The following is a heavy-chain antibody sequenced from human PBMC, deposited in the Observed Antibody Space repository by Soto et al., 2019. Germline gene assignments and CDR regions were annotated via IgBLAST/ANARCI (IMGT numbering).Heavy chain of an antibody. D-gene: IGHD6-13*01. CDR1: GFTFSNSW. V-gene: IGHV3-74*01. Sequence: EVQLVESGGGLVQPGGSLRLSCAASGFTFSNSWMHWVRQVPGKGLVWVSHINNDGSSTTYAGSMKGRFTISRDNAKSTLYLQMDSLRVEDTAVYYCARDRTAASADYWGQGTLVSVSS. CDR2: INNDGSST. J-gene: IGHJ4*02. CDR3: ARDRTAASADY.